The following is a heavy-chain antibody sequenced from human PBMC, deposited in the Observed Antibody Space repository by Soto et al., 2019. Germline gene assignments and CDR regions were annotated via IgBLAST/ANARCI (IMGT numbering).Heavy chain of an antibody. V-gene: IGHV1-69*01. CDR3: ARSSPYIVVRKPTGNQDYYGMDV. J-gene: IGHJ6*02. CDR2: IIPVFGTT. CDR1: GGTFSNYT. D-gene: IGHD2-2*01. Sequence: QVQLVQSGAEVKKPGSSVKVFCKASGGTFSNYTISWVRQAPGQGLEWMGGIIPVFGTTDYEQKFQGRVTITADGSTSTAYMKLRSLRSAETAVYYCARSSPYIVVRKPTGNQDYYGMDVWGQGTTVTVSS.